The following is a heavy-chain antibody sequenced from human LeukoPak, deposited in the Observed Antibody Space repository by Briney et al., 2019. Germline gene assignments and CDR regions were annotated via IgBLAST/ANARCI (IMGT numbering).Heavy chain of an antibody. CDR3: ARAPGYYDFWGGCYEVKWFDP. J-gene: IGHJ5*02. Sequence: PESLSLTCTVAGGSINIYYSSWIRQPPGNGLEWIGYIYYMVSTNYNPSLKSRFTIPVDTSKNQFSLNLRSVTAADTAVYCCARAPGYYDFWGGCYEVKWFDPWGQGTLVTVSS. V-gene: IGHV4-59*01. D-gene: IGHD3-3*01. CDR2: IYYMVST. CDR1: GGSINIYY.